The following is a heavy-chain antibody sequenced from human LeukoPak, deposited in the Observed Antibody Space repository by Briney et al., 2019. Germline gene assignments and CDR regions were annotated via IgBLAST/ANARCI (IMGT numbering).Heavy chain of an antibody. CDR1: GFTFSSYS. Sequence: GGSLRLSCAASGFTFSSYSMNWVRQAPGKGLEWVSSISSSSSYIYYADSVKGRSTTSRDNAKNSLYLQMNSLRAEDTAVYYCARNRGSGYGMDVWGQGTTVTVSS. V-gene: IGHV3-21*01. J-gene: IGHJ6*02. CDR2: ISSSSSYI. D-gene: IGHD1-14*01. CDR3: ARNRGSGYGMDV.